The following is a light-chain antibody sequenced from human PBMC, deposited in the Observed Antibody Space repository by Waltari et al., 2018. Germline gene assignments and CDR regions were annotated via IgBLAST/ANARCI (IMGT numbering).Light chain of an antibody. CDR2: AAS. Sequence: EIVLTQSPGTLSLSPGDGATLSCRASQTVTSNYLAWYQFKPGQAPRLLIYAASTRATGIPDRFSCSGSDTDFTLTISRLESDDFAVYYCQQYGRSPPWTFGQGTKVEIK. CDR3: QQYGRSPPWT. J-gene: IGKJ1*01. V-gene: IGKV3-20*01. CDR1: QTVTSNY.